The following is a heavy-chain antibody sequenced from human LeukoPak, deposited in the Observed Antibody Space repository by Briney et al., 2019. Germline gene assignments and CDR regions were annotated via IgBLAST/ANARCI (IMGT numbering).Heavy chain of an antibody. V-gene: IGHV3-74*01. Sequence: GGSLRLSCAASGFTFSSYWMHWVRQAPGKGLVWVSRINSDGSSTSYADSVKGRFTISRDNAKNTLYLQMNSLRAEDTAVYHCAREAAVGYCSSTSCSTLDYWGQGTLVTVSS. D-gene: IGHD2-2*02. J-gene: IGHJ4*02. CDR2: INSDGSST. CDR3: AREAAVGYCSSTSCSTLDY. CDR1: GFTFSSYW.